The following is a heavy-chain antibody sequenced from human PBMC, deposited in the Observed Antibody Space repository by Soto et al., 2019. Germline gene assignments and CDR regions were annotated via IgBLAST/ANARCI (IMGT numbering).Heavy chain of an antibody. CDR2: IIPIFGTA. D-gene: IGHD4-17*01. CDR1: GGTFSSYA. Sequence: SVKVSCKASGGTFSSYAISWVRQAPGQGLEWMGGIIPIFGTANYAQKFQGRVTITADESTSTAYMELSSLRSEDTAVYYCARDPHYGGNSGAFDIWGQGTMVTVSS. CDR3: ARDPHYGGNSGAFDI. J-gene: IGHJ3*02. V-gene: IGHV1-69*13.